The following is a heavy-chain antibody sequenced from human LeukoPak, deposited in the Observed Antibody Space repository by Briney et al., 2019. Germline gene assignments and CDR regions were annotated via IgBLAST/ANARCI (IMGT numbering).Heavy chain of an antibody. V-gene: IGHV4-59*01. CDR1: GGSISSYY. CDR2: IYYSGST. J-gene: IGHJ4*02. Sequence: PSETLSLTCTVSGGSISSYYWSWIRQPPGKGLEWIGYIYYSGSTNYNPSLKSRVTISVDTSKNQFSLKLSSVTAADPAVYYCARGRSSGWSSFDYWGQGTLVTVSS. CDR3: ARGRSSGWSSFDY. D-gene: IGHD6-19*01.